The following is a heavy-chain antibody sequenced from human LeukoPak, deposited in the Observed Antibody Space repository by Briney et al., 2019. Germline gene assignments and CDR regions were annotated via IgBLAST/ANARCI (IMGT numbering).Heavy chain of an antibody. CDR1: GYTFTSYG. V-gene: IGHV1-18*01. Sequence: ASVKVSCKASGYTFTSYGITWVRQAPGQGLEWMGWINTDNGNTNYAQKFQGRVTMTTDTSTNTVYMELRSLRSDDTAVYYCARVPGARFRWFDPWGQGTLVTVSS. J-gene: IGHJ5*02. CDR3: ARVPGARFRWFDP. CDR2: INTDNGNT. D-gene: IGHD3-10*01.